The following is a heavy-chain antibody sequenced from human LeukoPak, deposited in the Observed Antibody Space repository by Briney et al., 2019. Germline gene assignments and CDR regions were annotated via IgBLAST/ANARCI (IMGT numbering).Heavy chain of an antibody. Sequence: GASVKVSCKASGYTFTSYGISWVRQAPGQGLEWMGWISAYNGNTNYAQKLQGRVTMTTDTSTSTAYMELRSLRSDDTAVYYCARDQAIYSSGWYIDYWGQGTLVTVSS. CDR3: ARDQAIYSSGWYIDY. CDR1: GYTFTSYG. V-gene: IGHV1-18*01. J-gene: IGHJ4*02. CDR2: ISAYNGNT. D-gene: IGHD6-19*01.